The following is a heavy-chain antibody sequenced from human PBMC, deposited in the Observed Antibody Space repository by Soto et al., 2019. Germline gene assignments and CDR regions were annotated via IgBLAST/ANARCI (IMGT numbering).Heavy chain of an antibody. CDR2: INNDGIDT. V-gene: IGHV3-74*03. CDR3: ARYGSMVRERWFDP. D-gene: IGHD3-10*01. Sequence: EVQLVESGGGVVQPGGSLRLSCAASGFTFIGYWMHWVRQGPGKGQVWVARINNDGIDTTYADSVKGRFTISRDNTKNMVYLEMNSLRADDTAVYYCARYGSMVRERWFDPWGQGTLVTVSS. J-gene: IGHJ5*02. CDR1: GFTFIGYW.